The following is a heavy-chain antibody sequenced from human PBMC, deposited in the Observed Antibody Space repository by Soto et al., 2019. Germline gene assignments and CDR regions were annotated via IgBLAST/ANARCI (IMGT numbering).Heavy chain of an antibody. CDR3: VKDPRRRSADIGDWFDP. V-gene: IGHV3-64D*06. J-gene: IGHJ5*02. CDR2: ISSNGGST. CDR1: GFTFSSYA. Sequence: RLSCSASGFTFSSYAMHWVRQAPGKGLEYVSAISSNGGSTYYADSVKGRFTISRDNSKNTLYLQMSSLRAEDTAVYYCVKDPRRRSADIGDWFDPWGQGTLVTSPQ. D-gene: IGHD2-2*01.